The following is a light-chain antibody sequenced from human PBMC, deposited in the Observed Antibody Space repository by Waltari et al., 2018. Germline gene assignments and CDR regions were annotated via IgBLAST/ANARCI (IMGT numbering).Light chain of an antibody. CDR1: SSNIGAGYD. J-gene: IGLJ2*01. Sequence: QSGLTQPPSVSGAPGQTISISCTGSSSNIGAGYDIFWDPQFPGAAPTLLIYGRNTPPSGVPGRFSGSQSGTTASLAITGLQAEDEADYYCQSYDPSRSEVVFGGGTKLTVL. CDR3: QSYDPSRSEVV. V-gene: IGLV1-40*01. CDR2: GRN.